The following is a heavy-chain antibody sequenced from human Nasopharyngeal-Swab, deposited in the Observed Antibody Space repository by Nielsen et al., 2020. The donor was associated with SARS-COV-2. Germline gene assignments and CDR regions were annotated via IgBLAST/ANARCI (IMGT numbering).Heavy chain of an antibody. Sequence: GESLKISCAASGFTFSSYAMSWVRQAPGKGLEWVSAISGSGGSTYYADSVKGRFTISRDNSKNTLYLQMNSLRAEDTAVYYCAKDPDYSNLYWFDHWGQGTLVTVSS. CDR3: AKDPDYSNLYWFDH. D-gene: IGHD4-11*01. J-gene: IGHJ5*02. CDR2: ISGSGGST. V-gene: IGHV3-23*01. CDR1: GFTFSSYA.